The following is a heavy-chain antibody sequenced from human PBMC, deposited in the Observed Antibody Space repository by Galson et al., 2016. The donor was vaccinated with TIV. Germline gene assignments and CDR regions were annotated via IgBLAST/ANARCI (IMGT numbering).Heavy chain of an antibody. CDR3: ARTTPPPVSSNGWNNAFDF. V-gene: IGHV3-30*03. Sequence: SLRLSCAASGFTFSKYGMLWVRQAPGKGLEWVAVVADHGNTQYYADSVRGRFTISRDNSRNTLSLQMNSLRVEDTAVYFCARTTPPPVSSNGWNNAFDFWGQGTTVTVSS. CDR1: GFTFSKYG. CDR2: VADHGNTQ. D-gene: IGHD6-19*01. J-gene: IGHJ3*01.